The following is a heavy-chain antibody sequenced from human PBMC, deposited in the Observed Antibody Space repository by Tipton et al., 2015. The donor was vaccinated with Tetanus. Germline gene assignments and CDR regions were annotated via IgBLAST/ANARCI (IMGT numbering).Heavy chain of an antibody. CDR1: GFTFSSYS. J-gene: IGHJ6*02. CDR3: ARDRYYDFWSGYYYYYYGMDV. V-gene: IGHV3-21*01. Sequence: SLRLSCAASGFTFSSYSMNWVRQAPGKGLEWVSSISSSSSYIYYADSVKGRFTISRDNAKNSLYLQMNSLRAEDTAVYYCARDRYYDFWSGYYYYYYGMDVWGQGTTVTVSS. D-gene: IGHD3-3*01. CDR2: ISSSSSYI.